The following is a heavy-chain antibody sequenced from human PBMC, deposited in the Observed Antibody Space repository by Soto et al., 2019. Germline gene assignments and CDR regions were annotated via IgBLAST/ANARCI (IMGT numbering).Heavy chain of an antibody. CDR3: ANPPATQWLSFDAFAI. V-gene: IGHV3-30-3*01. CDR2: IAFDGYNK. Sequence: QVQLVESGGGVVQPGTSVRLSCAASGFTFSRYPMHWVRQAPGKGLEWLAVIAFDGYNKFYADSVKGRLTISRDNSKITLYLQMTSLRAEDTAVYYCANPPATQWLSFDAFAIWGQGTRVTVSS. CDR1: GFTFSRYP. D-gene: IGHD6-19*01. J-gene: IGHJ3*02.